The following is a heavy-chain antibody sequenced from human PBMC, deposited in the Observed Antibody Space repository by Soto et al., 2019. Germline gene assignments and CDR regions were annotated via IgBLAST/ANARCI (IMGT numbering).Heavy chain of an antibody. CDR3: ARAAVSGHRWFGP. D-gene: IGHD2-15*01. CDR2: IYHSGST. Sequence: PSETLSLTCAVSSGSISSNNWWSWVRQPPGKGLEWIGEIYHSGSTNYNPSLKSRVTISVDKSKNQFSLNLSSVTAADTAVYYCARAAVSGHRWFGPWGQGTLVTVSS. CDR1: SGSISSNNW. V-gene: IGHV4-4*02. J-gene: IGHJ5*02.